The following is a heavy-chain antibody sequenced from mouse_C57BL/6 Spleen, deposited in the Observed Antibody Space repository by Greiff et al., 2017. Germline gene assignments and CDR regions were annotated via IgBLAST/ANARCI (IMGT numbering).Heavy chain of an antibody. Sequence: VQLKESGGGLVKPGGSLKLSCAASGFTFSDYGMHWVRQAPEKGLEWVAYISSGSSTIYYADTVKGRFTISRANAKSTLFLQMTSLRSEDTAMYYCARPEITTDYFDYWGQGTTLTVSS. CDR2: ISSGSSTI. CDR3: ARPEITTDYFDY. D-gene: IGHD1-1*01. V-gene: IGHV5-17*01. CDR1: GFTFSDYG. J-gene: IGHJ2*01.